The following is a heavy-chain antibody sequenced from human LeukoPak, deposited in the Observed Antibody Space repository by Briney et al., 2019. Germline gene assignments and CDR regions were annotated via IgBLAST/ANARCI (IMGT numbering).Heavy chain of an antibody. Sequence: SVTLSLTCTVSGGSISNHYWSWIRQPPGKALEWIGYNYYSGTTNSNPSLKSRVTISVDKSKNQFSLNLSSVTPADTAVYYCARYTTVAAFDYWGQGTLVTVSS. CDR2: NYYSGTT. CDR3: ARYTTVAAFDY. V-gene: IGHV4-59*11. D-gene: IGHD6-19*01. CDR1: GGSISNHY. J-gene: IGHJ4*02.